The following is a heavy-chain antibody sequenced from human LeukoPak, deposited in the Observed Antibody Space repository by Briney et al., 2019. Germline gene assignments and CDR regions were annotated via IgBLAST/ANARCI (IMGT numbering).Heavy chain of an antibody. CDR3: ARDTYYYDSSGYYPAFDY. CDR1: GFTFSSYS. D-gene: IGHD3-22*01. J-gene: IGHJ4*02. Sequence: PGGSLRLSCAASGFTFSSYSMNWVRQAPGKGLEWVSSISSSSSYIYYADSVKGRFTISRDNAMNSLYLQMNSLRAEDTAVYYCARDTYYYDSSGYYPAFDYWGQGTLVTVSS. CDR2: ISSSSSYI. V-gene: IGHV3-21*01.